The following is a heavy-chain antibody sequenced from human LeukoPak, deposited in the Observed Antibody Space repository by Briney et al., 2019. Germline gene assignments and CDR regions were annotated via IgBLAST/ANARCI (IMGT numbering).Heavy chain of an antibody. J-gene: IGHJ4*02. CDR1: GYSFTSYW. CDR2: IYPGNSET. V-gene: IGHV5-51*01. D-gene: IGHD6-13*01. CDR3: ARRLSTIAASAANDY. Sequence: ESLKISCKGSGYSFTSYWIGWVRQMPGKGLEWMGIIYPGNSETTYNPSFQGQVTMSADKSISTAYLQWSSLEDTDTAKYYCARRLSTIAASAANDYWGQGTLVTVSS.